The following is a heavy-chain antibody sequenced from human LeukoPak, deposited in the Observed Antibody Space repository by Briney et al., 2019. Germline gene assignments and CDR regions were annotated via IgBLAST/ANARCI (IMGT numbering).Heavy chain of an antibody. D-gene: IGHD4-23*01. CDR1: GYSISSGYY. CDR3: ARDRGSTVVTPSWFDP. CDR2: IYHSGST. Sequence: SETLSLTCTVSGYSISSGYYWGWIRQPPGKGLEWIGSIYHSGSTYYNPSLKSRVTISVDTSKNQFPLKLSSVTAADTAVYYCARDRGSTVVTPSWFDPWGQGTLVTVSS. V-gene: IGHV4-38-2*02. J-gene: IGHJ5*02.